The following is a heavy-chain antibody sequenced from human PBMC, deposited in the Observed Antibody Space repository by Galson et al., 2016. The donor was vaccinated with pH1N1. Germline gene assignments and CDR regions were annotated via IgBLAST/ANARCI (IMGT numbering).Heavy chain of an antibody. CDR1: GYSFTRYW. CDR3: ARQYDFGDYRGDAFEI. V-gene: IGHV5-51*03. Sequence: QSGAEVKEPGESLKISCKASGYSFTRYWIAWVRQVPGKGLEWVGVVNPGGSTIRYSPPFQGQVTISSDKSINTAYLQWISLKASDTATYYCARQYDFGDYRGDAFEIWGQGTMVIVSS. J-gene: IGHJ3*02. CDR2: VNPGGSTI. D-gene: IGHD4-17*01.